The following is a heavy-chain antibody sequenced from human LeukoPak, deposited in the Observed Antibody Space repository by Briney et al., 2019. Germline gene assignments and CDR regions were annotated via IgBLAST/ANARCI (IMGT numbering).Heavy chain of an antibody. D-gene: IGHD2-21*02. CDR1: GGTFSSYA. V-gene: IGHV1-69*04. CDR3: AREVLAYCGGDCYSPFDY. CDR2: IIPIFGIA. J-gene: IGHJ4*02. Sequence: SVKVSCKASGGTFSSYAISWVRQAPGQGLEWMGRIIPIFGIANYAQKFQGRVTITADKSTSTAYMELSSLRPEDTAVYYCAREVLAYCGGDCYSPFDYWGQGTLVTVSS.